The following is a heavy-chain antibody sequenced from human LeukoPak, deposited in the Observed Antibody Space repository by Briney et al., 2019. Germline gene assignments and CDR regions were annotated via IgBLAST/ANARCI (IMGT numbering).Heavy chain of an antibody. Sequence: ASVTVSFKASGYTFTGYYMHWVRQAPGQGLEWMGWINPNSGGTNYAQKFQGRVTMTRDTSISTAYMELSRLRSDDTAVYYRARVRYDILTGYYRDYFDYWGQGTLVTVSS. CDR1: GYTFTGYY. CDR3: ARVRYDILTGYYRDYFDY. V-gene: IGHV1-2*02. D-gene: IGHD3-9*01. CDR2: INPNSGGT. J-gene: IGHJ4*02.